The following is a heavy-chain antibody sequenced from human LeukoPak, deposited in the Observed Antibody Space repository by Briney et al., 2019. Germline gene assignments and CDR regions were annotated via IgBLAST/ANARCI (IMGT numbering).Heavy chain of an antibody. CDR1: GGSISSGDYF. J-gene: IGHJ4*02. V-gene: IGHV4-30-4*01. D-gene: IGHD5-12*01. Sequence: SETLSLTCTVSGGSISSGDYFWSWIRQPPGKGLEWIGYIYYSGSTYYNPSLKSRVTISVDTSKNQFSLKLSSVTAADTAVYYCARGSAYDWILYWGQGTLETVSS. CDR2: IYYSGST. CDR3: ARGSAYDWILY.